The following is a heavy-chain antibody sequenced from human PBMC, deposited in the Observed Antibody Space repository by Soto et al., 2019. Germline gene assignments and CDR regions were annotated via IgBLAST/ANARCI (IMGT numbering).Heavy chain of an antibody. CDR2: IYWDDDK. CDR1: GFSLTTRGVG. V-gene: IGHV2-5*02. J-gene: IGHJ5*02. D-gene: IGHD3-16*01. CDR3: AHIPNYYQYDWFDP. Sequence: QITLKESGPTLVKPTQTLTLTCTFSGFSLTTRGVGVGWIRQPPEKALECLALIYWDDDKRYSPSLQSRLSITKDTSKNQVVLTMTNVDPVDTATYYCAHIPNYYQYDWFDPWGQGTLLSVSS.